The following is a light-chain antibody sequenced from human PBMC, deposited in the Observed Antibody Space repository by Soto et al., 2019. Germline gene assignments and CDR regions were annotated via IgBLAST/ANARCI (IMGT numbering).Light chain of an antibody. CDR3: QQYYTTPLT. CDR1: QSVFFRSKNKNY. J-gene: IGKJ4*01. V-gene: IGKV4-1*01. CDR2: WAS. Sequence: DIVLTQSPHSLVVSLGERATINCESSQSVFFRSKNKNYLAWYQQKAGQPPKLLIHWASTRASGVPGRFSGSGSGTDFPLTISSLQAEDVAVYYCQQYYTTPLTFGGGTKVEIK.